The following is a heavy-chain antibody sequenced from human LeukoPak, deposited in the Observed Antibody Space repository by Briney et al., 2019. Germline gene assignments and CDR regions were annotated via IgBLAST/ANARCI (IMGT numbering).Heavy chain of an antibody. CDR1: GFTFSSYS. V-gene: IGHV3-21*01. CDR2: ISSSSSYI. J-gene: IGHJ4*02. Sequence: GGSLRLSCAASGFTFSSYSMNWVRQAPGKGLEWGSSISSSSSYIYYADSVKGRFTISRDNAKNSLYLQMNSLRAEDTAVYYCAREQKDAAAAGDFDYWGQGTLVTVSS. D-gene: IGHD6-13*01. CDR3: AREQKDAAAAGDFDY.